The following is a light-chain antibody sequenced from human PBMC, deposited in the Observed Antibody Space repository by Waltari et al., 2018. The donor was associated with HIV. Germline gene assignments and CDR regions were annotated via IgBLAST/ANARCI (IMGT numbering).Light chain of an antibody. V-gene: IGKV3-15*01. CDR3: QQDNVRPPVT. J-gene: IGKJ5*01. Sequence: EIVVTQSPVTLSVSPGQRATLSCRSSQSIGNNLAWYQQRPGQPPRLLIYCGSTRATGIPDRVSGGGAGAQFTLTIDGLQSEDFAVYYCQQDNVRPPVTFGQGTRLDIK. CDR1: QSIGNN. CDR2: CGS.